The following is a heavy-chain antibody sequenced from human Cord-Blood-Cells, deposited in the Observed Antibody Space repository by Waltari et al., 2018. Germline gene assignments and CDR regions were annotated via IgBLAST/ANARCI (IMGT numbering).Heavy chain of an antibody. CDR3: ARASGSSGFDY. V-gene: IGHV1-3*01. CDR2: INAGNGNT. Sequence: QVQLVQSGAEVKKPGASVKVSCKASGYTFTSYAMHCVRQAPGQRLEWMGWINAGNGNTKYSQKFQGRVTITRDTSASTAYMELSSLRSEDTAVYYCARASGSSGFDYWGQGTLVTVSS. CDR1: GYTFTSYA. J-gene: IGHJ4*02. D-gene: IGHD3-10*01.